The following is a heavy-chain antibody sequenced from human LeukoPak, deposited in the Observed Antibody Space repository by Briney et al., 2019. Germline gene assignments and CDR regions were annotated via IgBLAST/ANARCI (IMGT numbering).Heavy chain of an antibody. V-gene: IGHV3-33*01. CDR1: GFTFSSYG. Sequence: PGGSLRLSCAASGFTFSSYGMHWVRQAPGKGLEWVAVIWYDGSNEYYADSVKGRFTISRDNSKNTLYLQMNSLRAEDTAVYYCAREIYCTGTNCRRSSYYYHYYGMDVWGQGITVTVSS. J-gene: IGHJ6*02. D-gene: IGHD2-2*01. CDR3: AREIYCTGTNCRRSSYYYHYYGMDV. CDR2: IWYDGSNE.